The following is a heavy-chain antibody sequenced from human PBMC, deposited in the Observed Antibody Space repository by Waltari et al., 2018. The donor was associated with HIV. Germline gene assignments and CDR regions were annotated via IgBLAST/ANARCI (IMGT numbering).Heavy chain of an antibody. D-gene: IGHD3-3*01. J-gene: IGHJ1*01. V-gene: IGHV3-15*01. CDR3: TIRTIFGALQH. CDR1: GFTFSNAW. CDR2: IKSKTDGGTT. Sequence: EVQLVESGGGLVKPGGSLRLSCAASGFTFSNAWMSWVRQAPGKGPEWVGRIKSKTDGGTTDYAAPVKGRFTISRDDSKNTLYLQMNSLKTEDTAVYYCTIRTIFGALQHWGQGTLVTVSS.